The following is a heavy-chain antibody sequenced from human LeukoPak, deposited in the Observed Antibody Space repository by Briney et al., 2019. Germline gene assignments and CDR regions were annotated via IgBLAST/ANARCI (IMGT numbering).Heavy chain of an antibody. CDR3: VTTTVTTSYAFDV. V-gene: IGHV3-30-3*01. CDR1: GFPFSTYV. CDR2: ISFNGNNK. Sequence: GGSLRLSCAASGFPFSTYVMPWVRQAPGKGLEWMAFISFNGNNKQYRDSLKGRFTISRDNSKNTLFLQMDSLRPEDTAVYYCVTTTVTTSYAFDVWGPGTMVTVSS. J-gene: IGHJ3*01. D-gene: IGHD4-17*01.